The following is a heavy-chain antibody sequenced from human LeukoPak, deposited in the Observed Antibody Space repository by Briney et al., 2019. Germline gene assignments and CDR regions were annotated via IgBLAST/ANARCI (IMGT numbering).Heavy chain of an antibody. Sequence: GGSLRLSCAASGFTFSSYAMHWVRQAPGKGLEWVAVISYDGSNKYYADSVKGRFTISRDNSKNTLYLQVNSLRAEDTAVYYCARAVAWGQGTLVTVSS. J-gene: IGHJ5*02. V-gene: IGHV3-30-3*01. CDR3: ARAVA. CDR2: ISYDGSNK. CDR1: GFTFSSYA.